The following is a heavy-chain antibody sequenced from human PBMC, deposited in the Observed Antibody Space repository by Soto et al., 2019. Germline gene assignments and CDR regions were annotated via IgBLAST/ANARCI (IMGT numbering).Heavy chain of an antibody. CDR2: INHSGST. Sequence: QVQLQQWGAGLLKPSETLSLTCAVYGGSFSGYYWSWIRQPPGKGLEWIGEINHSGSTNYNPSLKRRVTTAVDTSKNQFSRKLSSVTAAATAVYYCARATGRYYYGMDVWGQGTTVTVSS. CDR3: ARATGRYYYGMDV. J-gene: IGHJ6*02. V-gene: IGHV4-34*01. CDR1: GGSFSGYY.